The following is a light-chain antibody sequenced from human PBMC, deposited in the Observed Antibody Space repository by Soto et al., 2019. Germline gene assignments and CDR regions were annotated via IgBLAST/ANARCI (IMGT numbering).Light chain of an antibody. CDR3: QQYNSYSRT. J-gene: IGKJ1*01. Sequence: DIQMTQSPSTLSASVADRVTTTCRASQSISSWLAWYQQKPGKAPKLLIYDASSLESGAPSRFSGSGSGTEFTLTIISLQPDDFGTYYCQQYNSYSRTFGQGTKVDIK. V-gene: IGKV1-5*01. CDR2: DAS. CDR1: QSISSW.